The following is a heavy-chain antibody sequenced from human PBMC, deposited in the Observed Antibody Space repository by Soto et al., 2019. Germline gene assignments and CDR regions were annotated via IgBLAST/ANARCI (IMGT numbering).Heavy chain of an antibody. J-gene: IGHJ4*02. CDR3: AREPGGADSSGYY. CDR2: IYYGGST. V-gene: IGHV4-30-4*01. Sequence: PSETLSLTCTVSGGSISSGDYYWSWIRQPPGKGLEWIGYIYYGGSTYYNPSLKSRVTISVDTSKNQFSLKLSSVTAADTAVYYCAREPGGADSSGYYWGQGTLVTVSS. CDR1: GGSISSGDYY. D-gene: IGHD3-22*01.